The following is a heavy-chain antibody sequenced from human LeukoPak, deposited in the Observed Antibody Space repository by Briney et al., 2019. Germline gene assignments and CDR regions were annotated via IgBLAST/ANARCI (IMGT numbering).Heavy chain of an antibody. CDR3: TKSDWFDP. CDR2: IKNDGSIT. CDR1: GIPFRGYW. J-gene: IGHJ5*02. V-gene: IGHV3-74*01. D-gene: IGHD3-3*01. Sequence: GGSRRLSVSTPGIPFRGYWVAWVRPAPGKGLVWLSRIKNDGSITSYADSVKGRFTISRDNAKNTLYLQMNSLRVEDTAVYYCTKSDWFDPWGQGTLVTVSS.